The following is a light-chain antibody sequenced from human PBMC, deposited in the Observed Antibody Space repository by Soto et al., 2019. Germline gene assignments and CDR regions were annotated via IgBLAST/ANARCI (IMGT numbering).Light chain of an antibody. Sequence: DRQMTHSPSSLSASVGDRVSITCVASQSIIRYLNWYQQKPGKAPNLLIYVASSLQSEVPSRFSGSGSGTDFTLTITSLQPEDFATYYCQQSYGTPITFGQGTRLEIK. CDR2: VAS. CDR1: QSIIRY. V-gene: IGKV1-39*01. CDR3: QQSYGTPIT. J-gene: IGKJ5*01.